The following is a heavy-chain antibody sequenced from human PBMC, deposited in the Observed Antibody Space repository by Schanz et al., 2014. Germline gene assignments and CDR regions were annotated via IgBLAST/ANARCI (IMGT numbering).Heavy chain of an antibody. V-gene: IGHV3-7*01. CDR2: INQDGGEE. Sequence: EVQLVQSGGGLVQPGGSLRLSCEASGFTFSTYWMSWVRQAPGRGLEWVAKINQDGGEEYYVDSVKGRFTISRDNAKNSLYLQMNSLTAEDTAVYFCARDLSSLIQGDVWGKGTTVTVSS. D-gene: IGHD2-2*01. CDR1: GFTFSTYW. J-gene: IGHJ6*04. CDR3: ARDLSSLIQGDV.